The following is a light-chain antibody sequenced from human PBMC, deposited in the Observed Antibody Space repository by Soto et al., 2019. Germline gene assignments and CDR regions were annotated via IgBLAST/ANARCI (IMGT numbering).Light chain of an antibody. CDR1: QGISDY. CDR2: EAS. Sequence: DIQMTQSPSSLSASVGDRVTITCRASQGISDYLAWYQQKPGKVPKLLIYEASTLQSGVPSRFSGSGSGTEFTLTISSLQPEDVATYYCQKYNRTPRTFGQGTKVEIK. J-gene: IGKJ1*01. V-gene: IGKV1-27*01. CDR3: QKYNRTPRT.